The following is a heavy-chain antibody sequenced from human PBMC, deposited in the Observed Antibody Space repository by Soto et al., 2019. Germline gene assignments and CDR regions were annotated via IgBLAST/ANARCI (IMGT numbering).Heavy chain of an antibody. D-gene: IGHD2-15*01. CDR3: AREASGCSGGSCYSAELGAFDI. Sequence: PGGSLRLACAASGFTFSSYGMHWVRRAPGKGLEWVAVIWYDGSNKYYADSVKGRFTISRDNSKNTLYLQMNSLRAEDTAVYYCAREASGCSGGSCYSAELGAFDIWGQGTMVTVSS. J-gene: IGHJ3*02. CDR1: GFTFSSYG. CDR2: IWYDGSNK. V-gene: IGHV3-33*01.